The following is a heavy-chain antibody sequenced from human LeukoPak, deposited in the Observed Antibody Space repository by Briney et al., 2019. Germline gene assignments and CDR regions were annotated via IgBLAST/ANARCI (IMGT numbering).Heavy chain of an antibody. CDR3: ARQATFGYAYAYYFDL. D-gene: IGHD3-16*01. J-gene: IGHJ4*02. V-gene: IGHV4-39*01. CDR2: FHYSGSN. CDR1: SDSISSTYYY. Sequence: SETLSLTCAVSSDSISSTYYYWGWIRQSPDKGLEWIGTFHYSGSNYYNPSLKSRITLSVDTSKNQFSLSLISVTAADTAVYFCARQATFGYAYAYYFDLWGQGTLVTVSS.